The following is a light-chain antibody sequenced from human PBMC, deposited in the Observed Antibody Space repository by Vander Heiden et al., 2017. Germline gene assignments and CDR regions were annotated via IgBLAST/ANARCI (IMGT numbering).Light chain of an antibody. CDR1: QDISNY. CDR2: DAA. Sequence: IQLTQSPSSLSASVGASVTITCQASQDISNYLNWYQQKPGKAPKLLIYDAANLETGVPSRWSGSGSGTDFTFTISSLQPEDIATYYCQQYDNRPLTFGGGTKVEIK. V-gene: IGKV1-33*01. J-gene: IGKJ4*01. CDR3: QQYDNRPLT.